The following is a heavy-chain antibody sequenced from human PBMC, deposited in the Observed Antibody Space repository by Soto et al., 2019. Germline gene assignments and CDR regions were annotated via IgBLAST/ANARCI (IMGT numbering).Heavy chain of an antibody. Sequence: SGPTLVNPTQTLTLTCTFSGFSLSTSGMCVSWIRQPPGKALEWLARIDWDDDKYYSTSLKTRLTISKDTSKNQVVLTMTNMDPVDTATYYCGGIEMDYYGSVTDVWGKGTTVTGSS. CDR3: GGIEMDYYGSVTDV. V-gene: IGHV2-70*11. J-gene: IGHJ6*04. D-gene: IGHD3-10*01. CDR1: GFSLSTSGMC. CDR2: IDWDDDK.